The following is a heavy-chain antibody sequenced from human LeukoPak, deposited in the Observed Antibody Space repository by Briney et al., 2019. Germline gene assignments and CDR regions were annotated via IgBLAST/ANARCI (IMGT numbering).Heavy chain of an antibody. D-gene: IGHD3-9*01. J-gene: IGHJ6*04. V-gene: IGHV1-18*04. CDR2: ISAYNANT. Sequence: VSVKVSCKASGYTFTNYGITWVRQAPGQGPEWMGWISAYNANTNYAQKFQGRVTMTTDTSTSTVYMELRSLRSDDTAIYYCARTDYDILTGARMDVWGKGTTVTVSS. CDR1: GYTFTNYG. CDR3: ARTDYDILTGARMDV.